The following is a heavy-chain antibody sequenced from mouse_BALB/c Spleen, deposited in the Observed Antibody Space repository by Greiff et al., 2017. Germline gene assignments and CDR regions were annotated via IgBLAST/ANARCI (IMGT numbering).Heavy chain of an antibody. Sequence: VQLKESGPELVKPGASVKISCKASGYSFTGYFMNWVKQSHGKSLEWIGRINPYNGDTFYTQKFKGKATLTVDNSSSTAHMELLSLTSEDSAVYYCGSYYYGSRGNYFDYWGQGTTLTVSS. CDR3: GSYYYGSRGNYFDY. D-gene: IGHD1-1*01. CDR1: GYSFTGYF. J-gene: IGHJ2*01. CDR2: INPYNGDT. V-gene: IGHV1-37*01.